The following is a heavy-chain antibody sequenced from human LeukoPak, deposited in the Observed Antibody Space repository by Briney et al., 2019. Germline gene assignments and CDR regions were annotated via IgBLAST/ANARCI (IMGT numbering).Heavy chain of an antibody. D-gene: IGHD3-16*01. V-gene: IGHV3-64*01. CDR2: ISSNGGST. CDR1: GFTFSSYA. J-gene: IGHJ4*02. Sequence: GGSLRLSCAASGFTFSSYAMHWVRQAPGKGLEYVSAISSNGGSTYYANSVKGRFTISRDNSKNTLYLQMGSLRAEDMAVYYCARERRAWGEDFWGQGTLVTVSS. CDR3: ARERRAWGEDF.